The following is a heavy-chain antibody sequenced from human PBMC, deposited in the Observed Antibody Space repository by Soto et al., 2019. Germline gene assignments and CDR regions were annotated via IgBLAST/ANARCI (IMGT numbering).Heavy chain of an antibody. CDR3: ARTYSSGWYSDY. CDR2: ISYDGSNK. CDR1: GFTFSSYA. D-gene: IGHD6-19*01. J-gene: IGHJ4*02. V-gene: IGHV3-30-3*01. Sequence: GGSLRLSCAASGFTFSSYAMHWVRQAPGKGLEWVAVISYDGSNKYYADSVKGRFTISRDNSKNTLYLQMNSLRAEDTAVYYCARTYSSGWYSDYWGQGTLVTVSS.